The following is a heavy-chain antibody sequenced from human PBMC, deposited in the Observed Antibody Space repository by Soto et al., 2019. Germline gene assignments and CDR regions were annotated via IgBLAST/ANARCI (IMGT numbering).Heavy chain of an antibody. Sequence: LRLSFAASGFTFCSYGMTWVRQAPGKVLEWVTSVSHSGGGAYYADSVKGRFTISRDNSNNSLYLQMDSLRGEETAIYYCVKDLGDKNWPFEYWGQGTLFTVSS. V-gene: IGHV3-23*01. CDR1: GFTFCSYG. D-gene: IGHD1-1*01. CDR3: VKDLGDKNWPFEY. CDR2: VSHSGGGA. J-gene: IGHJ4*02.